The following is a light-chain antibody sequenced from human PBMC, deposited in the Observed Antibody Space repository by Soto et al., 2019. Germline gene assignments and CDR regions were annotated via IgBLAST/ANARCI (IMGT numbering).Light chain of an antibody. CDR1: QSISSY. Sequence: DIQMTQSPSSLSASVGDRVTITCRASQSISSYLNWYQQKPGKAPKLLIYAASTLQSGVPSRFSGSGSGTDFTLTISSLQPEDFATYYCQQSFSSPPTFGLGTKVDIK. CDR3: QQSFSSPPT. J-gene: IGKJ1*01. V-gene: IGKV1-39*01. CDR2: AAS.